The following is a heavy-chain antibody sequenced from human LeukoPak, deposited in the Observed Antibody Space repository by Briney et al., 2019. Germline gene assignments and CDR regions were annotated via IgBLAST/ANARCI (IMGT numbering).Heavy chain of an antibody. J-gene: IGHJ4*02. CDR2: ISYDGSNK. Sequence: GGSLRLSCAASGFTFSSYWMNWARQAPGKGLEWVAVISYDGSNKYYADSVKGRFTISRDNSKNTLYLQMNSLRAEDTAVYYCAKVLGIAAAGAEDYWGQGTLVTVSS. V-gene: IGHV3-30*18. CDR1: GFTFSSYW. D-gene: IGHD6-13*01. CDR3: AKVLGIAAAGAEDY.